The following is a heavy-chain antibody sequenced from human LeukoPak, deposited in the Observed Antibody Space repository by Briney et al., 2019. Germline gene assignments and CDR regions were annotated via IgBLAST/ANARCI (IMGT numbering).Heavy chain of an antibody. D-gene: IGHD3-22*01. CDR3: AKDPTPIYDSSGNAFDI. J-gene: IGHJ3*02. CDR2: ISWNSGSI. Sequence: GGSLRLSCAASGFTFDDYAMHWVRQAPGKGLEWVSGISWNSGSIGYADSVKGRFTISRDNAKNSLYLQMNSLRAEDTALYYCAKDPTPIYDSSGNAFDIWGQGTMVTVSS. V-gene: IGHV3-9*01. CDR1: GFTFDDYA.